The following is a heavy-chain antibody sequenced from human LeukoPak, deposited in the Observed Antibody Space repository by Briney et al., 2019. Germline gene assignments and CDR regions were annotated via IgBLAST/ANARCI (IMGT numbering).Heavy chain of an antibody. CDR2: IYYSGST. CDR1: GGSISSYY. J-gene: IGHJ5*02. CDR3: ARDYSPSGYYTGWFDP. Sequence: PSETLSLTCTVSGGSISSYYWSWIRQPPGKGLEWIGYIYYSGSTNYNPSLKSRVTISVDTSKNQFSLKLSSVTAADTAVYYCARDYSPSGYYTGWFDPWAREPWSPSPQ. D-gene: IGHD3-3*01. V-gene: IGHV4-59*01.